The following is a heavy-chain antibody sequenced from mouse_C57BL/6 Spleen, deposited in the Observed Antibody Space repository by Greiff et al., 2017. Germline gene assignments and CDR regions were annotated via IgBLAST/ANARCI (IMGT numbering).Heavy chain of an antibody. CDR2: IYPRSGNT. CDR1: GYTFTSYG. Sequence: QVHVKQSGAELARPGASVKLSCKASGYTFTSYGISWVKQRTGQGLEWIGEIYPRSGNTYYNEKFKGKATLTADKSSSTAYMELRSLTSEDSAVYFCARWNQDYFDYWGQGTTLTVSS. CDR3: ARWNQDYFDY. V-gene: IGHV1-81*01. J-gene: IGHJ2*01.